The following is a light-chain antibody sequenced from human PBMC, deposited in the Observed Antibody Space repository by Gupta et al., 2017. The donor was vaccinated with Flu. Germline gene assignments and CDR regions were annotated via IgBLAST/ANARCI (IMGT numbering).Light chain of an antibody. CDR1: SGHRTYA. CDR3: QTWGTGIWV. Sequence: SGHRTYAIAWHQQQPEKGPRYLMKVNSDGSHSKGDGIPDRFSGSSSGAERYLTISSLQSEDEADYYCQTWGTGIWVFGGGTKVTVL. J-gene: IGLJ3*02. CDR2: VNSDGSH. V-gene: IGLV4-69*02.